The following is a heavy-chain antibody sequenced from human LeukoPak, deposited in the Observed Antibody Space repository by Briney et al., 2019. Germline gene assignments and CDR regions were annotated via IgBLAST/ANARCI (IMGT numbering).Heavy chain of an antibody. CDR3: AKDSYSKGDY. V-gene: IGHV3-7*01. D-gene: IGHD5-18*01. J-gene: IGHJ4*02. CDR2: IKNDGTVK. CDR1: GFAFSYHW. Sequence: GGSLRLSCAASGFAFSYHWMTWVRQAPGKRLEWVANIKNDGTVKNYVDSVKGRFTISRDNAKNSLYLQMNSLRAEDTGVYYCAKDSYSKGDYWGQGVLVTVSS.